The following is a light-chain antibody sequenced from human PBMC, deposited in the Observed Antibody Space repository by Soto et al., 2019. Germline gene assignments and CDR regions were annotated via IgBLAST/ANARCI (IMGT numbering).Light chain of an antibody. Sequence: AIQLTQSPSSLSASVGDRVTITCRASQGISSALAWYQQKPGKAPKLLIYDASSLESGVPSRFSGSGSGTDFTLTISSLQPEDFATYYCQQFNNYLPITCGQGTRLEIK. V-gene: IGKV1D-13*01. CDR1: QGISSA. J-gene: IGKJ5*01. CDR2: DAS. CDR3: QQFNNYLPIT.